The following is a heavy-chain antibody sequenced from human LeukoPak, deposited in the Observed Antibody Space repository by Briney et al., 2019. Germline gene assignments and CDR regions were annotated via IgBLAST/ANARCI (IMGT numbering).Heavy chain of an antibody. Sequence: GGSLRPSCAASGFTFSSYAMSWVRQAPGKGLEWVSSISVAGGSTYYADSVKGRFTISRDNSKNRLYLQVNSLRAEDTAVYYCAKLLDNAWWGQGTPVTVSS. V-gene: IGHV3-23*01. D-gene: IGHD3/OR15-3a*01. J-gene: IGHJ4*02. CDR1: GFTFSSYA. CDR2: ISVAGGST. CDR3: AKLLDNAW.